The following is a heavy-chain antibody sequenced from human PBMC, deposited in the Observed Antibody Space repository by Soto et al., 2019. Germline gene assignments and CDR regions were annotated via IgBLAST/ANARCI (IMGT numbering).Heavy chain of an antibody. D-gene: IGHD2-8*01. CDR3: ARDRCINGVYYSDD. V-gene: IGHV4-59*01. CDR1: GGSIIGYY. J-gene: IGHJ4*02. Sequence: SETLSLTCTVSGGSIIGYYWSWSLQPPGKGLEWIGYIYNIVYSNYNPSLKSRVTISVDTSKNQFSLKLSSVTAADTAVYYCARDRCINGVYYSDDWGQGTLVTVSS. CDR2: IYNIVYS.